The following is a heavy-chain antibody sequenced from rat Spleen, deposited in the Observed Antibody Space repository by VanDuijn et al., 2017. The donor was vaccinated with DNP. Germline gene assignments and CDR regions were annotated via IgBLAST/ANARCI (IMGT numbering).Heavy chain of an antibody. CDR1: GFNFDDFW. CDR2: INEHSTIM. CDR3: VTRGDPYDNWFAY. J-gene: IGHJ3*01. D-gene: IGHD4-2*01. V-gene: IGHV4-2*01. Sequence: EVKLVESGGGLVQPGRSLKLSCAASGFNFDDFWMGWVRQAPGRGLEWLGEINEHSTIMNYIPFLRDKISFSRGNAQNTLYLQMSELGSEDTGIYYCVTRGDPYDNWFAYWGRGTLVTVSS.